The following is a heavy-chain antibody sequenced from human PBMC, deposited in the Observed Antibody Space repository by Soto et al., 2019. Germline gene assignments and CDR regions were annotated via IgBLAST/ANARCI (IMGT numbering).Heavy chain of an antibody. Sequence: VGSLRLSCTASGFTFNHYAMTWVRQAPGRGLEWVASVSGRGGSKKYADSVKGRFIISRDNSNSTLYLQMDSLGGEDTAVYYCAKDSTVTTSLYFYYYGFDVWGQGTTVTSPQ. J-gene: IGHJ6*01. D-gene: IGHD4-17*01. V-gene: IGHV3-23*01. CDR2: VSGRGGSK. CDR1: GFTFNHYA. CDR3: AKDSTVTTSLYFYYYGFDV.